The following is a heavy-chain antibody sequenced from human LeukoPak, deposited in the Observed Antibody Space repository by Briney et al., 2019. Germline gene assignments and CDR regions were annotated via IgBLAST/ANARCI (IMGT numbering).Heavy chain of an antibody. D-gene: IGHD2-2*01. Sequence: SETLSLTCTVSGGSISSSGYYWGWIRQPPGKGLEWIGCIYYSGSTYYNPSHKSRVTISVDTSKNQFSLKLSSVTAADTAVYYCARDYCSSTSCYSGYWGQGTLATVSS. CDR1: GGSISSSGYY. CDR3: ARDYCSSTSCYSGY. J-gene: IGHJ4*02. CDR2: IYYSGST. V-gene: IGHV4-39*02.